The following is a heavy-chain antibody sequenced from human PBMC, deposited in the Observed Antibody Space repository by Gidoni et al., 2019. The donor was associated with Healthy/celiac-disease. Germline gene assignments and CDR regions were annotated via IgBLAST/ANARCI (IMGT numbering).Heavy chain of an antibody. CDR1: GFPFSSSS. CDR2: ISSSSSYI. D-gene: IGHD2-2*01. J-gene: IGHJ3*02. Sequence: EVQLVESGGGLVKPGGSLSLSCAASGFPFSSSSMNWVRQAPGKGLEWVSSISSSSSYIYYADSVKGRFTISRDNAKNSLYLQMNSLRAEDTAVYYCARDCSSTSCYSPHDAFDIWGQGTMVTVSS. CDR3: ARDCSSTSCYSPHDAFDI. V-gene: IGHV3-21*01.